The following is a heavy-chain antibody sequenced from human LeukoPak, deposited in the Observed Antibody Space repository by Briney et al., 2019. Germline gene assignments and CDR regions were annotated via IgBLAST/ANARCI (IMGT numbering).Heavy chain of an antibody. V-gene: IGHV1-8*01. CDR1: GYTFTSYD. Sequence: ASVKVSCKASGYTFTSYDINWVRQATGQGLEWMGWMNPNSGNTGYAQKFQGRVTMTRNTSISTAYMELSSLRSEDTAVYYCARAVTIFGVVITYYMDVWGKGTTVTVSS. D-gene: IGHD3-3*01. CDR2: MNPNSGNT. J-gene: IGHJ6*03. CDR3: ARAVTIFGVVITYYMDV.